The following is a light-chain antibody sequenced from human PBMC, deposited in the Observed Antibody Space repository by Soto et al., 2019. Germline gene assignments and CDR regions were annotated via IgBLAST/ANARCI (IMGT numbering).Light chain of an antibody. CDR2: KSS. CDR1: QALAKW. V-gene: IGKV1-5*03. J-gene: IGKJ1*01. CDR3: QQYSSYWT. Sequence: ILMSQSPSSLSASVGDRVTITCRASQALAKWLAWYQQKPGKAPKLLIYKSSILTQGVPSRFSGFGSGTQYILTINDLQPDDFATYYCQQYSSYWTFGQGTMVDIK.